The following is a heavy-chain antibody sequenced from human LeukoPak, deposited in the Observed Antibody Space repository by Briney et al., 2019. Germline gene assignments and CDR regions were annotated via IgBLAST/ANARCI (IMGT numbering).Heavy chain of an antibody. D-gene: IGHD2-15*01. CDR2: ISSSSSTI. CDR3: ARGGGTYLLYYFDS. J-gene: IGHJ4*02. CDR1: GFTFSSYS. Sequence: PGGSLRLSCAAAGFTFSSYSMNWVRQAPGKRLEWVSYISSSSSTIYYADSVKGRFTISRDNAKNSLYLQMNSLTAEDTAVYYCARGGGTYLLYYFDSWGQGTLVTVSS. V-gene: IGHV3-48*01.